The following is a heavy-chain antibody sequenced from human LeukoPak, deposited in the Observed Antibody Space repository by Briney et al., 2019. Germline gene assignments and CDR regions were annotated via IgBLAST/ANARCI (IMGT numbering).Heavy chain of an antibody. Sequence: GGSLRLSCAVSGFPFSVYEMNWVRQAPGKGLEWVSNIGSSGTTIYYADSVRGRFSISRDNAKTSLYLQMNSLRVEDTAVYYCALLAVASDFDYWGQGALVTVPS. CDR2: IGSSGTTI. J-gene: IGHJ4*02. D-gene: IGHD6-19*01. V-gene: IGHV3-48*03. CDR3: ALLAVASDFDY. CDR1: GFPFSVYE.